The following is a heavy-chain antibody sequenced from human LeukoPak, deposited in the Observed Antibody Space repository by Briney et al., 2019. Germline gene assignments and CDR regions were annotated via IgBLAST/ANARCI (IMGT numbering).Heavy chain of an antibody. V-gene: IGHV1-2*02. CDR3: ARARGTYYYYYMDV. Sequence: ASVKVSCKASGYTFTGYYMHWVRQVPGQGLEWMGWINPNSGGTNYAQKFQGRVTMTRDTSISTAYMELSRLRSDDTAVYYCARARGTYYYYYMDVWGKGTTVTVSS. D-gene: IGHD2-15*01. CDR2: INPNSGGT. CDR1: GYTFTGYY. J-gene: IGHJ6*03.